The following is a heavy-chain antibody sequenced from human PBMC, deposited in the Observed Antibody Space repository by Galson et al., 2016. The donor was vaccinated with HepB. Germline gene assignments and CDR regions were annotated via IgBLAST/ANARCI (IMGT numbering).Heavy chain of an antibody. CDR1: GFTFSDYA. V-gene: IGHV3-30-3*01. J-gene: IGHJ6*02. CDR3: ARGRRVVIKTDYYGMDV. Sequence: SLRLSCAVSGFTFSDYAMHWVRQAPGKGPERAAVISYDGSKKYYADSVKGRFTIFRDNSKSTVFLQLNSLRVEDTAVYYCARGRRVVIKTDYYGMDVWGQGTTVTVSS. D-gene: IGHD3-3*01. CDR2: ISYDGSKK.